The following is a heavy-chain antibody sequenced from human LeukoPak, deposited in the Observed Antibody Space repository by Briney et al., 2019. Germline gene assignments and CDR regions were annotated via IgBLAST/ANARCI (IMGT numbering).Heavy chain of an antibody. CDR2: INPNSGGT. CDR1: GYTFTGSY. D-gene: IGHD3-10*01. J-gene: IGHJ2*01. V-gene: IGHV1-2*02. CDR3: AIVIILDWYFDL. Sequence: ASVKVSCKDSGYTFTGSYMHWVRQAPGQGLEWMGWINPNSGGTNYAQKFQGRVTMTRDTSISTAYMELSRLRSDYTAVYYWAIVIILDWYFDLWGRGTLVTVSS.